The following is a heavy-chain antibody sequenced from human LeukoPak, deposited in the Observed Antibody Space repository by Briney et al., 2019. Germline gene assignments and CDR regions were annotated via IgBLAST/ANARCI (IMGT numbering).Heavy chain of an antibody. Sequence: SETLSLTCTVSGASFTNYYWSWVRQPPGKGLEWIGYIYYSGSTNYNPSLKSRVTISLDTSKNQFSLKLSSVTAADTAVYYCARSELLWFGGVNSGFDYWGQGTLVTVSS. CDR2: IYYSGST. D-gene: IGHD3-10*01. CDR1: GASFTNYY. V-gene: IGHV4-59*01. J-gene: IGHJ4*02. CDR3: ARSELLWFGGVNSGFDY.